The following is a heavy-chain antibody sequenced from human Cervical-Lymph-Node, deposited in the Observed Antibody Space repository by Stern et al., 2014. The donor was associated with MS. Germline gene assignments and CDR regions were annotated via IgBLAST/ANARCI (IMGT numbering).Heavy chain of an antibody. Sequence: VQLVQSGAEVKKPGESLKISCKASGYSFTTYWIGWVRQMPGKGLEWMGIVYPGDSETTYSPSFQGQVIISTHKSLRTAHPARTSLKASDTAKYYCARHAFPGSGNEAFAIWGQGTMVTVSS. CDR1: GYSFTTYW. V-gene: IGHV5-51*01. CDR2: VYPGDSET. J-gene: IGHJ3*02. D-gene: IGHD3-10*01. CDR3: ARHAFPGSGNEAFAI.